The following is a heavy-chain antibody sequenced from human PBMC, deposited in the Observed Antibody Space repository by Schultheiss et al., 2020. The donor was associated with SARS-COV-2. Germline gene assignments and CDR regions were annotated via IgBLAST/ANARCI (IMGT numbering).Heavy chain of an antibody. CDR2: IYTSGST. Sequence: SETLSLTCAVYGGSFSSYYWSWIRQPAGKGLEWIGRIYTSGSTNYNPSLKSRVTMSVDTSKNQFSLKLSSVTAADTAVYYCAREKQWELLLDAFDIWGQGTMVTVSS. CDR1: GGSFSSYY. J-gene: IGHJ3*02. CDR3: AREKQWELLLDAFDI. D-gene: IGHD1-26*01. V-gene: IGHV4-59*10.